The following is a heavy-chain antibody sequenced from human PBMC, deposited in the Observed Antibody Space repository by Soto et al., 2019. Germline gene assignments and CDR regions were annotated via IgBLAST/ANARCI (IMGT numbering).Heavy chain of an antibody. J-gene: IGHJ3*02. Sequence: SETLSLTCTVLGGSIRSPNFSWSWIRQHPGKGLEWIGEIYHSGSTNYNPSLKSRVTISVDKSKNQFSLKLSSVTAADTAVYYCARVSSGSTPHAFDIWGHGTMVTVSS. D-gene: IGHD6-19*01. CDR3: ARVSSGSTPHAFDI. CDR2: IYHSGST. V-gene: IGHV4-39*07. CDR1: GGSIRSPNFS.